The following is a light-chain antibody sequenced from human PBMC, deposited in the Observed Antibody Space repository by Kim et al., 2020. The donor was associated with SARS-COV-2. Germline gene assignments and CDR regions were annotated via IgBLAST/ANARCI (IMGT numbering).Light chain of an antibody. J-gene: IGLJ1*01. CDR2: QDS. CDR3: QAWDSSTKG. CDR1: KLGDKY. V-gene: IGLV3-1*01. Sequence: SVSPGQTASITCSGDKLGDKYACWYQQKPGQPPVLVIYQDSKRPSGIPERFSGSNSGNTATLTISGTQAMDEADYYCQAWDSSTKGFGTGTKVTVL.